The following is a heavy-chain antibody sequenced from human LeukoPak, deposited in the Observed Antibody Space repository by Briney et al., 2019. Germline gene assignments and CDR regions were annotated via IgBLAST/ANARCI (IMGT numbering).Heavy chain of an antibody. V-gene: IGHV4-39*02. Sequence: SETLSLTCAVYGGSFSGCYWGWIRQPPGEGLEWIGSIHYSGSTYYNPSLKSRVTISVDTSKNHFSLKLSSVTAADTAVYYCARVSSGYPYVFDHWGQGTLVTVSS. D-gene: IGHD3-22*01. CDR2: IHYSGST. CDR3: ARVSSGYPYVFDH. CDR1: GGSFSGCY. J-gene: IGHJ4*02.